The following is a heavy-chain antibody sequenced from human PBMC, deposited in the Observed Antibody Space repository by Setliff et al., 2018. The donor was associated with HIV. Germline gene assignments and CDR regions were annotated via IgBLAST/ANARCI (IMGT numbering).Heavy chain of an antibody. D-gene: IGHD1-26*01. CDR1: GFTFGDYA. V-gene: IGHV3-49*04. J-gene: IGHJ4*02. Sequence: GGSLRLSCTASGFTFGDYAMNWVRQAPGKGLEWVGFIKSIAYGGTTEYAASVKGRFTISRDDSKSIAYLQMNSLKTEDTAVYYCTRDGVGATSTDYWGQGTLVTVSS. CDR2: IKSIAYGGTT. CDR3: TRDGVGATSTDY.